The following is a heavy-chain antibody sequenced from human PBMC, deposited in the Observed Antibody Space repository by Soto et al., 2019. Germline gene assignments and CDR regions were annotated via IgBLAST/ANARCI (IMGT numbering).Heavy chain of an antibody. CDR1: GFTFSNYV. Sequence: GGSLRLSCAASGFTFSNYVMNWGRQAPGKGLDWVSAISASGGSTYYADSVKGWFTISRDNSKNTLYLQMSSLRAEDTAVYYYSKGHLATRDELDFWGQGTLDTVSS. CDR2: ISASGGST. J-gene: IGHJ5*01. CDR3: SKGHLATRDELDF. V-gene: IGHV3-23*01.